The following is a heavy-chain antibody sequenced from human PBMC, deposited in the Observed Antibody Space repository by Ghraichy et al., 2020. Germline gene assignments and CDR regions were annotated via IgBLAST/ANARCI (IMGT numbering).Heavy chain of an antibody. CDR2: IYSSGST. D-gene: IGHD2-21*02. CDR1: GGSISGYY. CDR3: ARCKLTAGHWFDY. V-gene: IGHV4-4*07. J-gene: IGHJ4*02. Sequence: SETLSLTCTVSGGSISGYYWSWIRQPAGKGLEWIGRIYSSGSTNYNPSLKSRVTMSIDTSMNQSSLKLNSVTAADTAVYYCARCKLTAGHWFDYWGQGTLVTVSS.